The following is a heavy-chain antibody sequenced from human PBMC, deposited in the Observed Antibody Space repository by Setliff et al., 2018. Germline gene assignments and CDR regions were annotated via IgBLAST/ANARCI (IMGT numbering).Heavy chain of an antibody. J-gene: IGHJ4*02. Sequence: GGSLRLSCAASGFTFSDHYMDWVRQAPGKGLEWIGRFRKRSNSYTTECAVKGRFTVSRDNSKNMVYLQMNSLRVDDTAVYYCVRDPPNSGWAFDYWGQGTLVTVSS. CDR3: VRDPPNSGWAFDY. V-gene: IGHV3-72*01. CDR2: FRKRSNSYTT. CDR1: GFTFSDHY. D-gene: IGHD6-19*01.